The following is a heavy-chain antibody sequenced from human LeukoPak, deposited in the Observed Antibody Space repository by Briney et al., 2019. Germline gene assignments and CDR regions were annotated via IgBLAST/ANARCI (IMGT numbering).Heavy chain of an antibody. CDR2: IYYSGST. V-gene: IGHV4-59*01. J-gene: IGHJ4*02. CDR3: ARVIGSRSYGSGSYYPMYFDY. D-gene: IGHD3-10*01. CDR1: GGSISSYY. Sequence: SETLSLTCTVSGGSISSYYWSWIRQPPGKGLEWIGYIYYSGSTNYNPSLKSRATISVDTSKNQFSLKLSSVTAADTAVYYCARVIGSRSYGSGSYYPMYFDYWGQGTLVTVSS.